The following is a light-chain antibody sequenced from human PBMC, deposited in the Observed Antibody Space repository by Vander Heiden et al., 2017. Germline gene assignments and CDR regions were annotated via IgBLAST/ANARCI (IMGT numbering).Light chain of an antibody. CDR2: KVS. CDR3: MQDTRWTLT. Sequence: VMTQSPLSLPVTLGQPASISCTSSQSLIHSDGNTYLNWFQQRPGQSPRRLIYKVSNRDSGVPDRLSGSGSGTDFTLRISRVEAEDVGVYYCMQDTRWTLTFGGGTKVEIK. CDR1: QSLIHSDGNTY. J-gene: IGKJ4*01. V-gene: IGKV2-30*02.